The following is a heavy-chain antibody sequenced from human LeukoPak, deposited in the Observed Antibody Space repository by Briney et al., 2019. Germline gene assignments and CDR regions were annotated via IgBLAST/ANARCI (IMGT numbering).Heavy chain of an antibody. V-gene: IGHV3-33*01. CDR2: MWHDGSNK. D-gene: IGHD3-22*01. CDR1: GFTFSSYG. Sequence: PGGSLRLSCAASGFTFSSYGMHWVRQAPGKGLEWVAAMWHDGSNKYYVDSVKGRFTISRDNSKNTVYLQMNSLRVEDTAVYYCARDSGDSSGYYPGYWGQGTLVTVSS. J-gene: IGHJ4*02. CDR3: ARDSGDSSGYYPGY.